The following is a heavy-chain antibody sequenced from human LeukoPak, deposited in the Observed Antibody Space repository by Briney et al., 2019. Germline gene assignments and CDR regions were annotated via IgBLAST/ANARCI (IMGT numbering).Heavy chain of an antibody. CDR1: GFTFSSYS. V-gene: IGHV3-21*01. Sequence: GGSLRLSCAASGFTFSSYSMNWVRQAPGKGLEWVSSISSSSSYIYYADSVKGRFTISRDNAKNSLYLQMNSLRAEDTAVYYCARDLPIAAAGTSYMDVWGKGTTVTISS. J-gene: IGHJ6*03. D-gene: IGHD6-13*01. CDR3: ARDLPIAAAGTSYMDV. CDR2: ISSSSSYI.